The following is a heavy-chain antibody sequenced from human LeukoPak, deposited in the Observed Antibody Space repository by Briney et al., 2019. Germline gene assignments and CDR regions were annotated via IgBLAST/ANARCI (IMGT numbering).Heavy chain of an antibody. D-gene: IGHD3-10*02. V-gene: IGHV3-48*03. CDR3: AELGITMIGGV. CDR1: GFTFSSYE. CDR2: ISSIGSTI. Sequence: GGSLRLSCAASGFTFSSYEMNWVRQAPGKGLEWVSYISSIGSTIYYADSVKGRFTISRDNAKNSLYLQMNSMRAEDTAVYYCAELGITMIGGVWGKGTTVTISS. J-gene: IGHJ6*04.